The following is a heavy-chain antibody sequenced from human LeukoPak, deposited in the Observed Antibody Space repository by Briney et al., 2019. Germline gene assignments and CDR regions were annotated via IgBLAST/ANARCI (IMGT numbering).Heavy chain of an antibody. V-gene: IGHV1-69*04. CDR1: GGTFSSYA. CDR3: ARDNDYGDYAGVPFDY. J-gene: IGHJ4*02. Sequence: RASVKLSCKASGGTFSSYAISWVRQAPGQGLEWMGRIIPIFGIANYAQKFQGRVTITADKSTSTAYMELSSLRSEDTAVYYCARDNDYGDYAGVPFDYWGQGTLVTVSS. D-gene: IGHD4-17*01. CDR2: IIPIFGIA.